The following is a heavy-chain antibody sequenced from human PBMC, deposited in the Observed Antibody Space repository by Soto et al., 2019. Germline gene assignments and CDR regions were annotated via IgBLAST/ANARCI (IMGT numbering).Heavy chain of an antibody. J-gene: IGHJ5*02. V-gene: IGHV1-18*01. CDR3: ARGVGSGSYYNQYSWFDP. Sequence: ASVKVSCKACGYTFTNYGISWVRQAPGQGLEWMGWISAYNGNTKYAQKLQGRVTMTTDTSTSTAYMELRSLRSDDTAVYYCARGVGSGSYYNQYSWFDPWGQGTLVTVSS. CDR1: GYTFTNYG. CDR2: ISAYNGNT. D-gene: IGHD3-10*01.